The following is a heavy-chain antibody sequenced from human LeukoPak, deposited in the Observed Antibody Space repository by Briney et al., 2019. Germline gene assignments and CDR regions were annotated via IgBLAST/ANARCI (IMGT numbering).Heavy chain of an antibody. CDR2: ISYNGSP. Sequence: SETLSLTCTVSGGSINSYNWNWIRQPPGKGLEWIGYISYNGSPDYNPSFKSRVTMSVDTSQGRFSLRLSSVTAADTAVYYCARFRGTSSWHQEVFDYWGQGAPVTVSS. J-gene: IGHJ4*02. D-gene: IGHD2-15*01. CDR3: ARFRGTSSWHQEVFDY. CDR1: GGSINSYN. V-gene: IGHV4-59*08.